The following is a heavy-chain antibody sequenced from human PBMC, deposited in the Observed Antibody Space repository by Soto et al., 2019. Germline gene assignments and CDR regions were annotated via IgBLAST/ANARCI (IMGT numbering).Heavy chain of an antibody. D-gene: IGHD3-3*01. V-gene: IGHV1-18*01. Sequence: ASVKVSCKASGYIFTNYGISWVRQAPGQGLEWMGWISAYNGNTNYVQKLQGRVTMTTDTSTSTAYMELRSLRSDDTAVYYCARESGLRFLEWSILDYWGQGTLVTVSS. CDR2: ISAYNGNT. CDR1: GYIFTNYG. J-gene: IGHJ4*02. CDR3: ARESGLRFLEWSILDY.